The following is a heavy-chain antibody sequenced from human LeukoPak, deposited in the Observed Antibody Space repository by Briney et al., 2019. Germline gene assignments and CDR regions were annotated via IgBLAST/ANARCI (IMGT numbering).Heavy chain of an antibody. CDR2: INHSGST. Sequence: SETLSLTCAVYGGSFSGYYWSWIRQPPGKGLEWIGEINHSGSTNYNPSLKSRVTISVDTSKNQFSPKLSSVTAADTAVYYCARLNLAAGDYWGQGTLVTVSS. V-gene: IGHV4-34*01. J-gene: IGHJ4*02. D-gene: IGHD6-13*01. CDR1: GGSFSGYY. CDR3: ARLNLAAGDY.